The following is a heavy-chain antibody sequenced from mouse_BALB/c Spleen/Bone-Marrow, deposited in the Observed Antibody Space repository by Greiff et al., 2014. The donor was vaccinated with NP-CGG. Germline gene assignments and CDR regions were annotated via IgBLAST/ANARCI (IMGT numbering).Heavy chain of an antibody. V-gene: IGHV2-9*02. D-gene: IGHD2-3*01. Sequence: VQLQQSGPGLVAPSQSVSITCTVSGFSLTSYGVHWVRQPPGKGLEWLGVIWAGGSTNYNSDLMYRLTISKDNSKSQVFLKMNSLQTDDTAMYYCARVYLWYFDVWGAGTTVTVSS. J-gene: IGHJ1*01. CDR1: GFSLTSYG. CDR3: ARVYLWYFDV. CDR2: IWAGGST.